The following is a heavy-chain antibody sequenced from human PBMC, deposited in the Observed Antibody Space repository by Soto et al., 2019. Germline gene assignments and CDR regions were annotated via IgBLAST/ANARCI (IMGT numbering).Heavy chain of an antibody. CDR2: ISGSGDST. J-gene: IGHJ4*02. CDR3: AKRTSGWYFDS. Sequence: EVQLLESGGNLVQPGGSLRLSCAASGFTFSNYAMSWVRQAPGKGLEWVSVISGSGDSTYYADSVKGRFTISRDNSKNTLDLQMNSLRAEDTAVYYCAKRTSGWYFDSWGQGTLVTVSS. CDR1: GFTFSNYA. V-gene: IGHV3-23*01. D-gene: IGHD6-19*01.